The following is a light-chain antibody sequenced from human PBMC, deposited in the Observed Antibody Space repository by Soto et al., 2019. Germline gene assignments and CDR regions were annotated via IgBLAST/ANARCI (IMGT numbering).Light chain of an antibody. CDR2: GAS. CDR1: QSVSSSY. CDR3: QQYAGPPKT. V-gene: IGKV3-20*01. Sequence: EIVLTQSPGTLSLSPGERATLSCRASQSVSSSYLAWYQQKPGQGPRLLIYGASSRATGIPDRFRGSGSGTDFTLTISRLELEDFAVYYCQQYAGPPKTFGQGTKVDIK. J-gene: IGKJ1*01.